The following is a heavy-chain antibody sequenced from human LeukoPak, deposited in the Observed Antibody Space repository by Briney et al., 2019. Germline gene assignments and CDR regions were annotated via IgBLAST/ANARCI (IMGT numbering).Heavy chain of an antibody. CDR3: ARDLGRDGSTTDY. D-gene: IGHD5-24*01. V-gene: IGHV1-2*02. Sequence: GASVKVSCKASGYTFTGYYMHWVRRAPGQGLEWMGWINPNSGGTNYAQKFQGRVTMTRGTSISTAYMELSRLRSDDTAVYYCARDLGRDGSTTDYWGQGTLVTVSS. J-gene: IGHJ4*02. CDR1: GYTFTGYY. CDR2: INPNSGGT.